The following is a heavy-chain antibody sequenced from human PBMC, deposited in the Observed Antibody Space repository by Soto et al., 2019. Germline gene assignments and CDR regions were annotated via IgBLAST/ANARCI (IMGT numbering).Heavy chain of an antibody. CDR3: ARLNAGTTYYYYGMDV. D-gene: IGHD1-7*01. CDR2: IYYSGST. Sequence: QLQLHESGPGLVKPSETLSLTCTVSGASVSSSSYYWGWIRQPPGKGLEWIGSIYYSGSTYYNPSLKSRRTIAVDTSKNQFPLELSAVTAADTAVHYCARLNAGTTYYYYGMDVWGQGTTVTDSS. CDR1: GASVSSSSYY. V-gene: IGHV4-39*01. J-gene: IGHJ6*02.